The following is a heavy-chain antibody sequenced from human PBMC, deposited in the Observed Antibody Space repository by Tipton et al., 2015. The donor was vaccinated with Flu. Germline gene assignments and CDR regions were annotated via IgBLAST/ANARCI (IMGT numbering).Heavy chain of an antibody. CDR3: ARQPSYETFGLFLPGWFDP. J-gene: IGHJ5*02. Sequence: TLSLTCTVSGASISSAAYYWSWIRQPAGKGLEWIGRIYTSGSTNYNPSLKSRVTISVDTSKNQFSLKLRSVTAADTAVYYCARQPSYETFGLFLPGWFDPWGQGTLVTVSS. D-gene: IGHD3/OR15-3a*01. CDR1: GASISSAAYY. V-gene: IGHV4-61*02. CDR2: IYTSGST.